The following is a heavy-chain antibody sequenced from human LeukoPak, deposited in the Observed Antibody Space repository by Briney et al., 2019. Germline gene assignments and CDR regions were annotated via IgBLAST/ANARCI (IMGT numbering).Heavy chain of an antibody. V-gene: IGHV3-7*01. D-gene: IGHD3-22*01. Sequence: SGGSLRLSCAASGFTFSSYWMSWVRQTPGKGLEWVANIKQDGSEKYYVDSVKGRFTISRDNAKNSLYLQMNSLRAEDTAVYYCAGETPDYYDSRGDAFDIWGQGTTVTVSS. CDR2: IKQDGSEK. J-gene: IGHJ3*02. CDR3: AGETPDYYDSRGDAFDI. CDR1: GFTFSSYW.